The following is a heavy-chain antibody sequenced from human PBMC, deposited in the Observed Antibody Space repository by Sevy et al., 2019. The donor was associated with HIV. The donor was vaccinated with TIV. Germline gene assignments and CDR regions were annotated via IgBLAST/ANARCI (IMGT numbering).Heavy chain of an antibody. V-gene: IGHV1-18*01. Sequence: ASVKVSCKASGYTFTSYGISRVRQAPGQGLEWMGWISAYNGNTNYAQKLQGRVTMTTDTSTSTAYMELRSLRSDDTAVYYCARDRWYGDYFDYWGQGTLVTVSS. CDR2: ISAYNGNT. CDR1: GYTFTSYG. CDR3: ARDRWYGDYFDY. D-gene: IGHD4-17*01. J-gene: IGHJ4*02.